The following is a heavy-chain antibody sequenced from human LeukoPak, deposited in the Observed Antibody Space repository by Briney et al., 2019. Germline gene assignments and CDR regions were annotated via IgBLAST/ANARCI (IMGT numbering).Heavy chain of an antibody. J-gene: IGHJ1*01. CDR3: AKEGARYCSGGSCPLFQH. CDR1: GFTFSIYG. Sequence: GGSLRLSCAASGFTFSIYGMHWVRQAPGKGLEWVAVIWYDGSNKYYADSVKGRFTISRDNSKNTLYLQMNSLRAEDTAVYYCAKEGARYCSGGSCPLFQHWGQGTLVTVSS. D-gene: IGHD2-15*01. V-gene: IGHV3-33*06. CDR2: IWYDGSNK.